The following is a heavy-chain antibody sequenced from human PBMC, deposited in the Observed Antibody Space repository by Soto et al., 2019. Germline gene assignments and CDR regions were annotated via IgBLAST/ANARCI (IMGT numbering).Heavy chain of an antibody. Sequence: PSETLSLTCTVSGGSISSGGYYWSWIRQHPGKGLEWIGYIYYSGSTYYNPSLKSRVTISVDTSKNQFSLKLSSVTAADTAVYYCARGSKYYYDSSGSYSNWFDTWGQGTLVTVSS. D-gene: IGHD3-22*01. J-gene: IGHJ5*02. V-gene: IGHV4-31*03. CDR3: ARGSKYYYDSSGSYSNWFDT. CDR2: IYYSGST. CDR1: GGSISSGGYY.